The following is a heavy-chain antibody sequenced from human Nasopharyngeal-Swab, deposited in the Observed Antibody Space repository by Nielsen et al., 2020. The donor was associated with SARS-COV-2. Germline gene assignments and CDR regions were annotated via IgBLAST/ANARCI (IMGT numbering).Heavy chain of an antibody. J-gene: IGHJ3*02. D-gene: IGHD2-2*02. CDR3: AREAPIGYCSSTSCYTGNAFDI. CDR1: GFTFSSYW. V-gene: IGHV3-7*01. CDR2: IKQDGSEK. Sequence: GGSLRLSCAASGFTFSSYWMSWVRQVPGKGLEWVANIKQDGSEKYYVDSVKGRFTISRDNAKNSLYLQMNSLRAEDTAVYYCAREAPIGYCSSTSCYTGNAFDIWGQGTMVTVSS.